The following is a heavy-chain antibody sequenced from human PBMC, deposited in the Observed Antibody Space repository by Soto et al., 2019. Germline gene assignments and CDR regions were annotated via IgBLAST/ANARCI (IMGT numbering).Heavy chain of an antibody. V-gene: IGHV1-3*05. Sequence: QVQLVQSGAEEKKPGASVKVSCKASGYTFTSYAMHWVRQAPGQRLEWMGWINAGNGSTKYSQKFQGRVTITRDTSASTAYMELSSLRSEDTAVYYCARDQGQLRDYYYYGMDVWGQGTTVTVSS. CDR1: GYTFTSYA. J-gene: IGHJ6*02. CDR2: INAGNGST. CDR3: ARDQGQLRDYYYYGMDV. D-gene: IGHD2-2*01.